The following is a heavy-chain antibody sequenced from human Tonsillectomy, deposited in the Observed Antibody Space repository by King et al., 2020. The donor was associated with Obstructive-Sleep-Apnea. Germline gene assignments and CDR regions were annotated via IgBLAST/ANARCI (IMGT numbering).Heavy chain of an antibody. CDR2: ISASGGST. CDR3: AKESSGEWLGRDYFDY. D-gene: IGHD6-19*01. V-gene: IGHV3-23*04. J-gene: IGHJ4*02. CDR1: GFTFSSYA. Sequence: VQLVESGGGLVQPGGSLRLSCAASGFTFSSYAMSWVRQAPGKGLEWVPVISASGGSTYYADSGKGRFTISRDNSKNTLYLQMNSLRAVDTAVYSCAKESSGEWLGRDYFDYWGQGTLVTVSS.